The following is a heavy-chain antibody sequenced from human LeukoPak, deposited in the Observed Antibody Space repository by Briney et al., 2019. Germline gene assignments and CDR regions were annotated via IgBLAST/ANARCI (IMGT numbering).Heavy chain of an antibody. CDR1: GFTFDDYA. CDR2: ISWNSGSI. D-gene: IGHD3-10*01. CDR3: AKDALWFGELPYFDY. J-gene: IGHJ4*02. Sequence: SLRLSCAASGFTFDDYAMHWVRQAPGNGLEWVSGISWNSGSIGYADSVKGRFTISRDNAKNSLYLQMNSLRAEDTALYYCAKDALWFGELPYFDYWGQGTLVTVSS. V-gene: IGHV3-9*01.